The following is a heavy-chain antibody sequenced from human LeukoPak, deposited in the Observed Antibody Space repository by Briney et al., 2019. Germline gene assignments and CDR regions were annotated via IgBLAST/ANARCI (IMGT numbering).Heavy chain of an antibody. CDR2: ISGSGGST. CDR3: AKVGEGGEGFDY. J-gene: IGHJ4*02. V-gene: IGHV3-23*01. CDR1: GFTFSSYA. Sequence: GGSLRLSCAASGFTFSSYAMSWVRQAPGKGLEWVSAISGSGGSTYYADSVKGRFTISRDNSKNTLYLQMNSLRAEDTAVNYCAKVGEGGEGFDYWGQGTLVTVSS. D-gene: IGHD2-21*01.